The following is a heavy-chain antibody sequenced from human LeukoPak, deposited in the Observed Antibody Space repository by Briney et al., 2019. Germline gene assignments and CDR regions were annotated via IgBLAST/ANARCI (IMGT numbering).Heavy chain of an antibody. CDR3: GRDFRDSLDY. J-gene: IGHJ4*02. CDR2: INPDSGGT. V-gene: IGHV1-2*02. CDR1: GYTFTGYY. Sequence: GASVKVSCKASGYTFTGYYMHWVRQAPGQGLEWMGWINPDSGGTNFALKFQGRVTMTRDTSISTAYMELSRLRSDDTAVYYCGRDFRDSLDYWGQGTLVTVSS.